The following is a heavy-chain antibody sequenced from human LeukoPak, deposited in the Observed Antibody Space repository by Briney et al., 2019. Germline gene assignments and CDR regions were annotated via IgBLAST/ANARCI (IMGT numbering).Heavy chain of an antibody. CDR3: ARDTYDILTGYYKWAFDI. CDR1: GFTFSSYT. V-gene: IGHV3-21*06. Sequence: GGSLRLSCAASGFTFSSYTMNWVRQAPGKGLEWVSSISSSSSNIYYADSVKGRFTISRDNAKNSLYLQMNSRRAEETAVYYCARDTYDILTGYYKWAFDIWGQGTMVTVSS. J-gene: IGHJ3*02. CDR2: ISSSSSNI. D-gene: IGHD3-9*01.